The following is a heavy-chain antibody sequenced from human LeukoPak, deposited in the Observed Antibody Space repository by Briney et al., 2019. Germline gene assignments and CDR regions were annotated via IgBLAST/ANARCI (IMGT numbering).Heavy chain of an antibody. CDR3: ASREEEVDYFDY. V-gene: IGHV4-61*02. CDR2: IYASGST. Sequence: SETLSLTCTVSGGSISSGYYYWNWIRQPAGKGLEWIGRIYASGSTNYNPSLKSRVTISVDTSKNQFSLKLSSVTAADTAVYYCASREEEVDYFDYWGQGTLVTVSS. CDR1: GGSISSGYYY. D-gene: IGHD2-15*01. J-gene: IGHJ4*02.